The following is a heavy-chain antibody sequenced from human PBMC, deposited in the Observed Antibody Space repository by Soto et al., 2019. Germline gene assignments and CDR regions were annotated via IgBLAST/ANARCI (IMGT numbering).Heavy chain of an antibody. D-gene: IGHD3-10*01. J-gene: IGHJ5*02. V-gene: IGHV3-30*18. CDR1: GVTFSSYG. CDR3: AKGTSITMVRGALPSFDP. Sequence: GGSLRLSCSASGVTFSSYGRHWVRQAPGTGLEWVAVISYDGSNKYYADSVKGRFTISRDNSKNTLYLQMNSLRAEDTAVYYCAKGTSITMVRGALPSFDPWGQGTLVTVSS. CDR2: ISYDGSNK.